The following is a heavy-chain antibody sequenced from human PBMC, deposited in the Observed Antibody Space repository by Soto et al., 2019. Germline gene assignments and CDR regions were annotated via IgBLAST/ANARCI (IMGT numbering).Heavy chain of an antibody. J-gene: IGHJ6*02. V-gene: IGHV3-33*01. CDR3: ARVEAPLIHSDHYYYGMDV. CDR2: IWYDGTNA. CDR1: GFTFSTYG. Sequence: QVHLVESGGGVVRPGRSLRLACEASGFTFSTYGMHWVRQAPDKGLQWVAVIWYDGTNAYYADSVKGRFTISRDNSKDTLYLEMNNLRTEDTAVYYCARVEAPLIHSDHYYYGMDVWGQGTTVTV. D-gene: IGHD5-18*01.